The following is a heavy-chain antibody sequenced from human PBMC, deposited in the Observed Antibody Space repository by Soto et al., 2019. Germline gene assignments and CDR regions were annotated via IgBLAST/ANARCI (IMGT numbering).Heavy chain of an antibody. CDR3: ARMTPRFADAFDI. CDR1: GFTFSSYG. V-gene: IGHV3-33*01. J-gene: IGHJ3*02. Sequence: QVQLVESGGGVVQPGRSQRLSCAASGFTFSSYGMHWVRQAPGKGLEWVAVIWYDGSNKYYADSVKGRFTISRDNSKNTLYLQMNSLRAEDTAVYYCARMTPRFADAFDIWGQGTMVTVSS. CDR2: IWYDGSNK. D-gene: IGHD2-15*01.